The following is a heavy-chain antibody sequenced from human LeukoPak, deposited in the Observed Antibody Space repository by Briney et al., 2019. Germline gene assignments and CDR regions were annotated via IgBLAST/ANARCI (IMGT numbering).Heavy chain of an antibody. CDR3: AREGSQSASGTYPGND. V-gene: IGHV3-7*01. J-gene: IGHJ4*02. CDR2: IKQDGSEK. Sequence: PGGSLRLSCAASGFTFSDYYMSWVRQAPGKGLEWVANIKQDGSEKYYVDSVKGRFTISRDNAKNSLFLQMNRLRAEDTAVYFCAREGSQSASGTYPGNDWGQGTLVTVSS. CDR1: GFTFSDYY. D-gene: IGHD1-26*01.